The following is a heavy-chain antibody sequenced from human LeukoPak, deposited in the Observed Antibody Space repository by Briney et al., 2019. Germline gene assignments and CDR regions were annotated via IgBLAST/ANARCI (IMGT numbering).Heavy chain of an antibody. CDR1: GGSISSGSYY. CDR2: IYTSGST. CDR3: ARESFDWSIPGSAFDI. V-gene: IGHV4-61*02. D-gene: IGHD3-9*01. Sequence: SQTLSLTCTVSGGSISSGSYYWSWIRQPAGKGLEWIGRIYTSGSTNYNPSLKSRVTISVDTSKNQFSLKLSSVTAAATAVYYCARESFDWSIPGSAFDIWGQGTMVTVSS. J-gene: IGHJ3*02.